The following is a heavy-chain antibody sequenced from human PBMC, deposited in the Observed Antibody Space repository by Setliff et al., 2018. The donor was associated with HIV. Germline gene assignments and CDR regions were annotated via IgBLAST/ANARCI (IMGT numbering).Heavy chain of an antibody. J-gene: IGHJ4*02. CDR2: IYTSGST. CDR1: GGSISSCTSY. V-gene: IGHV4-61*02. Sequence: SETLSLTCTVSGGSISSCTSYWSWIRQPAGKGLEWIGRIYTSGSTNYNPSLKSRVSISVDTSKNRFSLKLSPVTAADTAVYYCARETYDYVWGTYRYRPRHFDYWGQGTLVTVSS. D-gene: IGHD3-16*02. CDR3: ARETYDYVWGTYRYRPRHFDY.